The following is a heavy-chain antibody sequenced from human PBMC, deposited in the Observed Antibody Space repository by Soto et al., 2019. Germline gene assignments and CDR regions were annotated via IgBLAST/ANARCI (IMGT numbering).Heavy chain of an antibody. CDR2: IWYDGSNK. Sequence: PGGSLRLSCAASGFTFSSYGMHWVRQAPGKGLEWVAVIWYDGSNKYYAASVKGRFTISRDNSKNTLYLQMNSLRAEDTAVYYCARVRNDYGERYYYYGMDVWGQGTTVTVSS. D-gene: IGHD4-17*01. J-gene: IGHJ6*02. V-gene: IGHV3-33*01. CDR3: ARVRNDYGERYYYYGMDV. CDR1: GFTFSSYG.